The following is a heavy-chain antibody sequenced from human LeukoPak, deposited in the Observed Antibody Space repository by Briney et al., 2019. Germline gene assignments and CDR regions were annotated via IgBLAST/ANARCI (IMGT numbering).Heavy chain of an antibody. CDR2: IKEDGSEK. D-gene: IGHD5-18*01. J-gene: IGHJ4*02. V-gene: IGHV3-7*01. CDR1: GFTFNIYG. Sequence: PGGSLRLSCAASGFTFNIYGMNWVRQAPGKGLEWVANIKEDGSEKYYVDSVRGRFTISRDNAKNSLYLQMNSLRAEDTAVYYCARAPANGYGGAFWGQGTLVTVSS. CDR3: ARAPANGYGGAF.